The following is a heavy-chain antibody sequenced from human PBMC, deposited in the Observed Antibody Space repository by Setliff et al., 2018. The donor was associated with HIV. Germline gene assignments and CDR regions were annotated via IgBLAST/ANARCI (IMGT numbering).Heavy chain of an antibody. J-gene: IGHJ6*02. CDR2: ISHSGSPT. V-gene: IGHV3-11*01. Sequence: GGSLRLSCSVSGFSFSDNYMGWIRLAPGKGLEWISSISHSGSPTHYADSVKGRFTISRDNAKKSLYLEMNRLRVDDTAVYYCVRPVSKSFYGMDVWGPGTTVTVSS. CDR1: GFSFSDNY. CDR3: VRPVSKSFYGMDV.